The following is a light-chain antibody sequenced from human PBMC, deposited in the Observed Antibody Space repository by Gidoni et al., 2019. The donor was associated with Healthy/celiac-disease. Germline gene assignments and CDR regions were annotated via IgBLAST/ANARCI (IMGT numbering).Light chain of an antibody. J-gene: IGKJ2*01. CDR3: QQYNSYWYT. CDR1: QSISSW. V-gene: IGKV1-5*01. CDR2: DDS. Sequence: DIQMTQSPSTLSASVGDRVTITCRASQSISSWLAWYQQKPGKAPKLLIYDDSSLESGVPSRFSGSGSETEFTLTISGLQPDDFATYYCQQYNSYWYTFXXXTKLEIK.